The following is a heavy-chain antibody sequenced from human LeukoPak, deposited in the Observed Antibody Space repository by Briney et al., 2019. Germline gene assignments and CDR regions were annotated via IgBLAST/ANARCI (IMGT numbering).Heavy chain of an antibody. V-gene: IGHV3-23*01. CDR1: GFSISAYA. J-gene: IGHJ4*02. Sequence: GGSLGLSCAASGFSISAYAMTWVRQAPGKGLEWVSAIGGSDDDTYYVDSVKGRFTISRDNSKNTLYLLMNNLRVEDTAIYYCAKETTFYGDLDYWGRGTLVTVSS. D-gene: IGHD4-17*01. CDR2: IGGSDDDT. CDR3: AKETTFYGDLDY.